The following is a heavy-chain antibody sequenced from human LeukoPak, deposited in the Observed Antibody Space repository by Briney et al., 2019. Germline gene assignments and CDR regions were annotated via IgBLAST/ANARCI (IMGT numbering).Heavy chain of an antibody. D-gene: IGHD3-10*01. Sequence: SETLSLTCTVSGYSISSGYYWGWIRQPPGKGLQWIGSIYDSGSTCYNPSLKSRVTISVDTSKNQFSLRLSSVTAADTAVYYCTQGSRYGSDSYYYGYWGQGTLVTVSS. V-gene: IGHV4-38-2*02. CDR1: GYSISSGYY. J-gene: IGHJ4*02. CDR3: TQGSRYGSDSYYYGY. CDR2: IYDSGST.